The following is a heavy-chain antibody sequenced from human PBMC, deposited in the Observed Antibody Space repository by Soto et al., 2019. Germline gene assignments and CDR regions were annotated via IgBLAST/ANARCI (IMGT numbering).Heavy chain of an antibody. D-gene: IGHD2-21*01. Sequence: ASVKVSCKASGYTFTSYDINWVRQATGQGLEWMGWMNPNSGNTGYAQKFQGRVTMTRNTSISTAYMELSSLRSEDTAVYYCARSPDGVIWFDPWGQGTLVTVSS. CDR1: GYTFTSYD. CDR2: MNPNSGNT. V-gene: IGHV1-8*01. J-gene: IGHJ5*02. CDR3: ARSPDGVIWFDP.